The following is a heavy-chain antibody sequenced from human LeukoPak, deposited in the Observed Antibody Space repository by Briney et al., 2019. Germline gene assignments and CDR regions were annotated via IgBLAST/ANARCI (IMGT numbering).Heavy chain of an antibody. V-gene: IGHV3-48*02. Sequence: PGGSLRLSCAASGFTLSDYSMNWVRQAAGKGMEWVSYLTSSTIYYAASVRVRFTISRDVAKNSLFLQMNSLRDEDTAVYYCARDHAWAFDYWGQGTLVTVSS. D-gene: IGHD2-2*01. CDR3: ARDHAWAFDY. J-gene: IGHJ4*02. CDR1: GFTLSDYS. CDR2: LTSSTI.